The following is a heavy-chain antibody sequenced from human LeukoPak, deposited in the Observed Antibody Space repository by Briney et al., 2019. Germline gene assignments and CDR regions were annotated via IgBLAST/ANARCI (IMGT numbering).Heavy chain of an antibody. CDR1: GYTFTSYY. CDR3: ARAGAYYYDSSNWFDP. J-gene: IGHJ5*02. CDR2: INPSGGST. D-gene: IGHD3-22*01. Sequence: ASVKVSCKASGYTFTSYYMHWVRQAPGQGLEWMGIINPSGGSTSYAQKFQGRVTMTRDMSTSTVYMELSSLRSEDTAVYYCARAGAYYYDSSNWFDPWGQGTLVTVSS. V-gene: IGHV1-46*01.